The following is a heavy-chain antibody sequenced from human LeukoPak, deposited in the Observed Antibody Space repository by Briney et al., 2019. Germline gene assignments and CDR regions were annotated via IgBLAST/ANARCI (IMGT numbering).Heavy chain of an antibody. D-gene: IGHD6-19*01. Sequence: ASVKVSCKVSGYSLTELSMHWVRQAPGKGLEWMGGFDPEDGETIYAQKFQGRVTMTEDTSTDTAYMELSSLRSEDTAVYYCATDQSSSGRTDAFDIWGQGTMVTVSS. CDR1: GYSLTELS. CDR3: ATDQSSSGRTDAFDI. CDR2: FDPEDGET. J-gene: IGHJ3*02. V-gene: IGHV1-24*01.